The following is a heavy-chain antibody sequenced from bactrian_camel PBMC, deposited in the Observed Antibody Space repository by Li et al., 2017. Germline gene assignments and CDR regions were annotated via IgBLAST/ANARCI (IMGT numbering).Heavy chain of an antibody. D-gene: IGHD5*01. Sequence: HVQLVESGGGLVQPGGSLRLSCSASGFTFSTYAMSWVRQAPGRGPEWVSSIYSDGVNTYYADSVKGRFTISRDSAKNMVYLDMNSLKSEDTALYYCAYQWLGVQGAYWGQGTQVTVS. CDR3: AYQWLGVQGAY. CDR1: GFTFSTYA. J-gene: IGHJ4*01. V-gene: IGHV3S7*01. CDR2: IYSDGVNT.